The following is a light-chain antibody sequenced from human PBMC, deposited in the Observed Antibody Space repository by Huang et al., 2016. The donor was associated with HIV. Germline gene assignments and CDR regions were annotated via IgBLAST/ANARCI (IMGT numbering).Light chain of an antibody. J-gene: IGKJ3*01. V-gene: IGKV3-11*01. CDR2: DAS. Sequence: EMVLTQSPATLSLSPGERATLSCRASQSVSSYVAWYQQKPGQAPRLLLYDASNRATGSPARFSGSGSGTDFTRTISSLEPEDFAVYYGQQRSNWPPRFTFGPGTKVDIK. CDR3: QQRSNWPPRFT. CDR1: QSVSSY.